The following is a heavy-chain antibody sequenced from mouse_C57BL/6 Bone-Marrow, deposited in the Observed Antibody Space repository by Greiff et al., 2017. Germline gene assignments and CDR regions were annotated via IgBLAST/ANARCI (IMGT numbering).Heavy chain of an antibody. J-gene: IGHJ2*01. CDR3: ARWGLLYYFDY. D-gene: IGHD2-3*01. V-gene: IGHV5-6*01. CDR2: ISSGGSYT. Sequence: EVMLVESGGDLVKPGGSLKLSCAASGFTFSSYGMSWVRQTPDKRLEWVATISSGGSYTYYPDSVKGRCTISRDNAKTTLYLHMSSLKAEDTAMYYCARWGLLYYFDYWGQGTTLTVSS. CDR1: GFTFSSYG.